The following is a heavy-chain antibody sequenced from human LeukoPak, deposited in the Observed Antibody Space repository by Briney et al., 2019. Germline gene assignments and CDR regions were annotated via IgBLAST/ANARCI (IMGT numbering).Heavy chain of an antibody. J-gene: IGHJ4*02. V-gene: IGHV1-2*02. CDR1: GYTFTGYY. CDR3: ARESPNPTFDY. CDR2: INPNSGGT. Sequence: ASVKVSCKASGYTFTGYYMHWVRQAPGQGLEWMGWINPNSGGTNYEQKFQGRVTMTRDTSISTAYMELTRLRSDDTAVYYCARESPNPTFDYWGQGTLVTVSS.